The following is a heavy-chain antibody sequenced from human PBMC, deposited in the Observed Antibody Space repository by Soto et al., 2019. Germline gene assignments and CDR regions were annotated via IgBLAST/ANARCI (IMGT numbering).Heavy chain of an antibody. CDR3: AKGSGWYGNGDYYFDY. V-gene: IGHV3-23*01. J-gene: IGHJ4*02. Sequence: GGSLRLSCAASGFTFSSYAMSWVRQAPGKGLEWVSAISGSGGSTYYADSVKGRFTISRDNSKNTLYLQMNSLRAEDTAVYYCAKGSGWYGNGDYYFDYWGQGTLVTVSS. CDR2: ISGSGGST. CDR1: GFTFSSYA. D-gene: IGHD6-19*01.